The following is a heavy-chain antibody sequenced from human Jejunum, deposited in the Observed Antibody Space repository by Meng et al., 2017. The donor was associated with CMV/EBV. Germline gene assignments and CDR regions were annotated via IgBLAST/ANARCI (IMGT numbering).Heavy chain of an antibody. Sequence: FMFSDYSIAWVRQAPGKGLEWVANIKPDGSEKYYVEYLKGRFTISRDNARNSLYLQMNSLGVGDTAVYYCARGREGFWTATPLNYWGRGTLVTVSS. V-gene: IGHV3-7*03. D-gene: IGHD3/OR15-3a*01. CDR1: FMFSDYS. J-gene: IGHJ4*02. CDR3: ARGREGFWTATPLNY. CDR2: IKPDGSEK.